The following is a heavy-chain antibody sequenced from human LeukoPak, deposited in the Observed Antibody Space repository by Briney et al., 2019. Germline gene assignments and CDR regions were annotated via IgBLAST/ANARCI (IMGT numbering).Heavy chain of an antibody. CDR3: ARGEGTAMVPYYYYYGMDV. Sequence: GGSLRLSCASSGFTFSSYGIHWVRLAPGKGLEWVAVISYDGVNKEYADSVKGRFTISRDNSKNTLYLQMNSLRAEDTAVYYCARGEGTAMVPYYYYYGMDVWGQGTTVTVSS. CDR1: GFTFSSYG. V-gene: IGHV3-30*03. J-gene: IGHJ6*02. CDR2: ISYDGVNK. D-gene: IGHD5-18*01.